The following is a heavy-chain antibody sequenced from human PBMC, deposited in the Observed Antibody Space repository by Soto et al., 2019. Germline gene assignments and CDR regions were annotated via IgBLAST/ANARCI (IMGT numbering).Heavy chain of an antibody. V-gene: IGHV4-31*03. CDR2: IYYSGST. D-gene: IGHD3-16*01. CDR3: ASWVWPPPDYGMDV. CDR1: GGSISSGGYY. Sequence: QVQLQESGPGLVKPSQTLSLTCTVSGGSISSGGYYWSWIRQHPGKGLEWIGYIYYSGSTYYHPSLKSRVTISVDTSKNQFSLKLSSVTAADTAVYYCASWVWPPPDYGMDVWGQGTTVTVSS. J-gene: IGHJ6*02.